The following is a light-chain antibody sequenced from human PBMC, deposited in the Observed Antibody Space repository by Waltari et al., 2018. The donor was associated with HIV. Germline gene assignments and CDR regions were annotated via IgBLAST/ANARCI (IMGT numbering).Light chain of an antibody. CDR3: QQYAASPRT. CDR2: DAS. V-gene: IGKV3-20*01. CDR1: QSVSSSR. Sequence: EIVLTQSPGTLSLSPGDGATLSCGASQSVSSSRLAWYQQRPGQPPRLLIYDASNRPTGIPDRFSGSGSGTDFTLTISRLEPEDFAVYYCQQYAASPRTFGQGTKVEMK. J-gene: IGKJ2*01.